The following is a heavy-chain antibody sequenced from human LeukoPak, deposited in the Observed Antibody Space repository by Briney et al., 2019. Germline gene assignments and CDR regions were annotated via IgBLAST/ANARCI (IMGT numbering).Heavy chain of an antibody. V-gene: IGHV3-23*01. CDR2: ISGSGGST. D-gene: IGHD1-1*01. CDR1: GFTFSSYA. Sequence: GGSLRLSCAASGFTFSSYAMSWVRQAPGEGLEWVSAISGSGGSTYYADSVKGRFTISRDNSKNTLYLQMNSLRAEDTAVYYCARDGRTRRTTGTTDWFDPWGQGTLVTVSS. J-gene: IGHJ5*02. CDR3: ARDGRTRRTTGTTDWFDP.